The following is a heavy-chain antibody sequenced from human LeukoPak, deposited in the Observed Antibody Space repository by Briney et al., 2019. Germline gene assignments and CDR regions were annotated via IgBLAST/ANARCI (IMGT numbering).Heavy chain of an antibody. D-gene: IGHD5-18*01. CDR1: GGSISSSSYY. CDR3: AREYVDTTMVTGLYYYYGMDV. J-gene: IGHJ6*02. V-gene: IGHV4-39*01. Sequence: ASETLSLTCTVSGGSISSSSYYWGWIRQPPGKGLEWIGRIYYSGSTYYNPSLKSRVTISVDTSKNQFSLKLSSVTAADTAVYYCAREYVDTTMVTGLYYYYGMDVWGQGTTVTVSS. CDR2: IYYSGST.